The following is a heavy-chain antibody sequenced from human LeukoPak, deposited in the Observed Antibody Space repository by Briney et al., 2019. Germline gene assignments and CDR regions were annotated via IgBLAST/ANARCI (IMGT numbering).Heavy chain of an antibody. Sequence: ASVTVSFTASGYTFTIYYMHWVRQATGQGLEWMGWMNPENGDTGSVQKLQGRVTMTTDTSTSTAYMELRSLRSDDTAVYYCARDSITIIVGPTNWFDPWGQGTLVTVSS. CDR2: MNPENGDT. CDR3: ARDSITIIVGPTNWFDP. V-gene: IGHV1-18*04. D-gene: IGHD3-22*01. CDR1: GYTFTIYY. J-gene: IGHJ5*02.